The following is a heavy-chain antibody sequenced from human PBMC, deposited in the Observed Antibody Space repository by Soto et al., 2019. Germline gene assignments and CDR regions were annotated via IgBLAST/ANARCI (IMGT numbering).Heavy chain of an antibody. Sequence: SETLSLTCTVSGGSISSYYWSWIRQPPGKGLEWIGYIYYSGSTNYNPSLKSRVTVSVDTSKNQFSLKLSSVTAADTAVYYCARLPYPYYYDSNGHRGADYWGQGTLVTVSS. CDR2: IYYSGST. J-gene: IGHJ4*02. CDR3: ARLPYPYYYDSNGHRGADY. V-gene: IGHV4-59*08. D-gene: IGHD3-22*01. CDR1: GGSISSYY.